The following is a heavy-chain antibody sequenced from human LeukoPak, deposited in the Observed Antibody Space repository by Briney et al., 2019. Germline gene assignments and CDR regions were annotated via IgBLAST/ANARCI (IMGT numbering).Heavy chain of an antibody. V-gene: IGHV1-18*03. CDR3: ARDTQTPRYFDWLSIDYYYYGMDV. D-gene: IGHD3-9*01. J-gene: IGHJ6*02. Sequence: ASVTVSCKASGYTFTSYGISWVRQAPGQGLEWMGWISAYNGNTNYAQKLQGRVTMTTDTSTSTAYMELRSLRSDDMAVYYCARDTQTPRYFDWLSIDYYYYGMDVWGQGTTVTVSS. CDR1: GYTFTSYG. CDR2: ISAYNGNT.